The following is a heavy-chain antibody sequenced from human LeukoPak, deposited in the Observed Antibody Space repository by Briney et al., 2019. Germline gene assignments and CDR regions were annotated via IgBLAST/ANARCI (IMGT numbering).Heavy chain of an antibody. D-gene: IGHD3-16*01. CDR1: GGSISSYY. V-gene: IGHV4-59*08. J-gene: IGHJ4*02. Sequence: SETLSLTCTVSGGSISSYYWSWIRQPPGKGLEWIGYIYYSGSTNYSPSLKSRVTISVDTSKNQFSLKLSSVTAADMAVYYCARRRDYVWGSYLDYWGQGTLVTVSS. CDR3: ARRRDYVWGSYLDY. CDR2: IYYSGST.